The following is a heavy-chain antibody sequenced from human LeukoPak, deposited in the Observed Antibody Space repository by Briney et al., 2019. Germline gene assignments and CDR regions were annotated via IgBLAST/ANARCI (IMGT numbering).Heavy chain of an antibody. V-gene: IGHV3-74*01. J-gene: IGHJ5*02. CDR1: GFTFSSYW. Sequence: GESLRLSCAASGFTFSSYWMHWVRQAPGKGLVWVSRINTDGSSTSYADSVKGRFTISRDNAKKTLYLQMNSLRAEDTAVYYCARDTGIAVAGTWGQGTLVTVSS. CDR3: ARDTGIAVAGT. D-gene: IGHD6-19*01. CDR2: INTDGSST.